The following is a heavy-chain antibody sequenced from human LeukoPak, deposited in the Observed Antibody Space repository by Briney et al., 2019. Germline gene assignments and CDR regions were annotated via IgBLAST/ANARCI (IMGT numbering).Heavy chain of an antibody. J-gene: IGHJ4*02. Sequence: GGSLRLSCAASGFTFSSYWMSWVRQAPGKGLEWVANIKQDGSEKYYVDSVKGRFTISRDNAKNSLYLQMNSLRAEDTAVYYCARDRNTMVRGVIMGKYFDYWGQGTLVTVSS. V-gene: IGHV3-7*01. CDR3: ARDRNTMVRGVIMGKYFDY. CDR1: GFTFSSYW. CDR2: IKQDGSEK. D-gene: IGHD3-10*01.